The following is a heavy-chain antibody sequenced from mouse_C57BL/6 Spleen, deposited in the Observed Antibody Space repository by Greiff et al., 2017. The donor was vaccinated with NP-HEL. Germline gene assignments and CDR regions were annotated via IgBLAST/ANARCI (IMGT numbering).Heavy chain of an antibody. V-gene: IGHV1-26*01. Sequence: VQLQQSGPELVKPGASVKISCKASGYTFTDYYMNWVKQSHGKSLEWIGDINPNNGGTSYNQTFTGKATLTVDKSSSTAYMQLRSLTSDDSGVYCCARCGNDYEGAMDYWGQGTSGTVSS. CDR3: ARCGNDYEGAMDY. J-gene: IGHJ4*01. D-gene: IGHD2-4*01. CDR1: GYTFTDYY. CDR2: INPNNGGT.